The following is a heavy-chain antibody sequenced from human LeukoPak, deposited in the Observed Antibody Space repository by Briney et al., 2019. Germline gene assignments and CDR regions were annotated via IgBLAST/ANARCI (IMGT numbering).Heavy chain of an antibody. CDR1: GFTFSNYA. D-gene: IGHD6-13*01. CDR3: AKDAAAAGSAYYFEY. V-gene: IGHV3-23*01. CDR2: ISGSGGIT. Sequence: GGSLRLSCAASGFTFSNYAMSWVRQAPGKGLEWVSVISGSGGITYYEDSVKGRFTISRDNSKNTLYLQMNSLRADDTAIYYCAKDAAAAGSAYYFEYWGQGTQVTVSS. J-gene: IGHJ4*02.